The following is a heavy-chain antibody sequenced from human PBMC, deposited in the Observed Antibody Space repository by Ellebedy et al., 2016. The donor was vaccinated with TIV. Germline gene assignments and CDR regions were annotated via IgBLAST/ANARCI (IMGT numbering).Heavy chain of an antibody. CDR2: INAGTGDT. CDR1: GFTFTSYG. J-gene: IGHJ4*02. CDR3: ARPLASCNRIRCWAAFDQ. D-gene: IGHD2/OR15-2a*01. Sequence: AASVKVSCKGSGFTFTSYGLHWVRQAPGQRLEWLGWINAGTGDTKYSQNFQGRVTITRDISATTAYMELSSLRSEDTALYYCARPLASCNRIRCWAAFDQWGQGTLVAVSS. V-gene: IGHV1-3*01.